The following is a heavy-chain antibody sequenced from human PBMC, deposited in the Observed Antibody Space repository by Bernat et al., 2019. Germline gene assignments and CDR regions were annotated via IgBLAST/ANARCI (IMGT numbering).Heavy chain of an antibody. D-gene: IGHD2-2*02. CDR2: ISYDGNNK. V-gene: IGHV3-30*18. CDR3: AKSLGPYITSLYYYYAMDV. Sequence: QVQLVESGGGVVQPGRSLRLSCAASGFTFSSHGMHWVRQAPGKGLEWVALISYDGNNKYYADSVKGRIIISRDNSNNALYLQMNSLRVGDTAVYYCAKSLGPYITSLYYYYAMDVWGQGTTVTVSS. CDR1: GFTFSSHG. J-gene: IGHJ6*02.